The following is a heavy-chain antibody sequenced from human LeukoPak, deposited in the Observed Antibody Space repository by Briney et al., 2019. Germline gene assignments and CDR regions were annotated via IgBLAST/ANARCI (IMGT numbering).Heavy chain of an antibody. CDR2: VHSSGST. CDR3: ARLAPGNYDILTGDPKVVLYY. D-gene: IGHD3-9*01. Sequence: SETLSLTCTVSGGSISSFFWSWIRQPPGKGLEWIGYVHSSGSTKYNPSLKSRLIISVDMSKNQLSLKLRSVSVADTAVYYCARLAPGNYDILTGDPKVVLYYWGQRALVTVSS. V-gene: IGHV4-59*01. CDR1: GGSISSFF. J-gene: IGHJ4*02.